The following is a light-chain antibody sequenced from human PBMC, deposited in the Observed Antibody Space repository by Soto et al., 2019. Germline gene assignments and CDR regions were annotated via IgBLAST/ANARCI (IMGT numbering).Light chain of an antibody. CDR1: QSFNSR. Sequence: DIQMTQSPSTLSASVGDRVTITCRASQSFNSRLAWYQQKPGKAPKLLIYDASNFESGVPSRFSGSGSGTEFTLTISSLQPDDFATYYCLQHNSYPLTFGGGTKVDI. J-gene: IGKJ4*01. V-gene: IGKV1-5*01. CDR3: LQHNSYPLT. CDR2: DAS.